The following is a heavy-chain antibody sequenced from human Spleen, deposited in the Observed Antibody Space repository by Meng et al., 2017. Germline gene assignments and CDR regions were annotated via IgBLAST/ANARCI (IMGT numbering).Heavy chain of an antibody. Sequence: SETLSLTCTVSGGSVSSGSYYWSWIRQPPGKGLEWIGEINHSGSTNYNPSLKSRVTISVDTSKNQFSLKLSSVTAADTAVYYCARGISVAGTIRWFDPWGQGTLVTVSS. V-gene: IGHV4-61*01. CDR1: GGSVSSGSYY. CDR3: ARGISVAGTIRWFDP. CDR2: INHSGST. D-gene: IGHD6-19*01. J-gene: IGHJ5*02.